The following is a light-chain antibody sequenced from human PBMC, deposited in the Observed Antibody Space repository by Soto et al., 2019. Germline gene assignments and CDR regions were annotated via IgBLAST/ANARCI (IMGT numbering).Light chain of an antibody. J-gene: IGKJ1*01. CDR3: QQYGSSPWT. V-gene: IGKV3-20*01. CDR2: GAS. CDR1: QSVSSNY. Sequence: EIVLTQSPGTLSLSPGERATLSCRASQSVSSNYLAWYQQKPGQAPRPLIYGASSRATGIPDRFSGSGAGTDFALTISRLEPEDFAVYYCQQYGSSPWTFCQGTKLEIK.